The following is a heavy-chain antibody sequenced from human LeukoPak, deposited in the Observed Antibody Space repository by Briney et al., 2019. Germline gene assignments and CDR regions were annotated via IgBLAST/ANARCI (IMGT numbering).Heavy chain of an antibody. D-gene: IGHD3-22*01. CDR2: ISGSGGST. Sequence: GGSLRLSCAPSGFTFSSYAMSCVRQPPGKGLEWVSAISGSGGSTYYADSVKGGCTISTEKTKNSLYLQINTMRDEKTAVYFCAKKRGLYSRGGGCESAAFDMWGEETKWSAS. CDR3: AKKRGLYSRGGGCESAAFDM. J-gene: IGHJ3*02. V-gene: IGHV3-23*01. CDR1: GFTFSSYA.